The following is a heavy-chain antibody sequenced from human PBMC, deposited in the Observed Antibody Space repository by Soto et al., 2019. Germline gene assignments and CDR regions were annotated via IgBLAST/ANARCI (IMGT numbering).Heavy chain of an antibody. V-gene: IGHV3-30-3*01. Sequence: GGSLRLSCAASGFTFGSYAMHWVRQAPGKGLEWVAVISYDGSNKYYADSVKGRFTISRDNSKNTLYLQMNSLRAEDTAVYYCARGVGERGDYASDYWGQGTLVTVSS. D-gene: IGHD4-17*01. CDR1: GFTFGSYA. CDR3: ARGVGERGDYASDY. CDR2: ISYDGSNK. J-gene: IGHJ4*02.